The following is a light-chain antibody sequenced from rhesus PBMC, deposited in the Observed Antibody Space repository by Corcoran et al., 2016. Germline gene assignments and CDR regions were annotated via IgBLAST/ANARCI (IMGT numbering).Light chain of an antibody. CDR2: AAS. J-gene: IGKJ3*01. Sequence: DIQMTQSPSSLSASVGDKVTITCRASQGISSWVAWYQPKPGKAPKLLIYAASSLQSGVPSRYSGSGAVTDYTLTISSLQPEDFATYYCQQGYNTPFTFGPGTKLDI. CDR1: QGISSW. V-gene: IGKV1-18*01. CDR3: QQGYNTPFT.